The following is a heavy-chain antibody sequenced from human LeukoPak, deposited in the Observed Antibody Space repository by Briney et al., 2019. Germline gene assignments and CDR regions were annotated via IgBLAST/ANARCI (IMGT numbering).Heavy chain of an antibody. CDR3: ARDRGYEAYYYDSSGPGRDY. V-gene: IGHV3-21*01. J-gene: IGHJ4*02. CDR2: ISSSSSYI. CDR1: GFTFSSYS. D-gene: IGHD3-22*01. Sequence: TGGSLRLSCAASGFTFSSYSMNWVRQAPGKGLEWVSSISSSSSYIYYADSVKGRFTISRDNAKNSLYLQMSSLRAEDTAVYYCARDRGYEAYYYDSSGPGRDYWGQGTLVTVSS.